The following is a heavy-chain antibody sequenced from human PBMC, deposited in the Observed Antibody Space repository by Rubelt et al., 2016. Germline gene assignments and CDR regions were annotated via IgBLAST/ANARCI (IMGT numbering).Heavy chain of an antibody. CDR2: LNAGNGNT. CDR3: ARDIYSGGYYGY. D-gene: IGHD1-26*01. J-gene: IGHJ4*02. Sequence: QVQLVQSGAEVKKPGASVKVSCKASGYTFTSYAMHWVRQAPGQRLEWMGWLNAGNGNTKYTQKFQGTVTITRDTSASTAYMELSSLRSEDTAVYYCARDIYSGGYYGYWGQGTLVTVSS. CDR1: GYTFTSYA. V-gene: IGHV1-3*01.